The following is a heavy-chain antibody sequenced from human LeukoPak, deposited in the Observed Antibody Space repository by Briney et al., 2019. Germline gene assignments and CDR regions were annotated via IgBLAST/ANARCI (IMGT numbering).Heavy chain of an antibody. Sequence: SETLSLTWTVSGGSLSSYYWSWIRQPPGKGLEWIGYIYYSGSTNHNPSLKSRVTMSVDTSKNQFSLKLSSVTAADTAVYHCARQGSDCSGGSCYYYYFDYWGKGTLVTVSS. CDR2: IYYSGST. J-gene: IGHJ4*02. V-gene: IGHV4-59*08. D-gene: IGHD2-15*01. CDR3: ARQGSDCSGGSCYYYYFDY. CDR1: GGSLSSYY.